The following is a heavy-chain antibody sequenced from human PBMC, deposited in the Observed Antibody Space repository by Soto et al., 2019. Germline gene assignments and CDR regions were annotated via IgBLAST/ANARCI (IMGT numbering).Heavy chain of an antibody. CDR1: GYTFTSYD. CDR2: MNPNSGNT. V-gene: IGHV1-8*01. CDR3: ARGRVYELGGERYYYYYMDV. D-gene: IGHD2-8*01. J-gene: IGHJ6*03. Sequence: GASVKVSCKASGYTFTSYDINWVRQATGQGLEWMGWMNPNSGNTGYAQKFQGRVTMTRNTSISTAYMELSSLRSEDTAVYYCARGRVYELGGERYYYYYMDVWGKGTTVTVSS.